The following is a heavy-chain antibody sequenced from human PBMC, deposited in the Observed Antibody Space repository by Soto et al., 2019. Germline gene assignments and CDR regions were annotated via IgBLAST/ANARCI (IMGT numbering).Heavy chain of an antibody. Sequence: APFSGVYWSWIRQPPGKGLEWIGGVNHRGSANYNPSLESRVTMSVDTSKNQFSLKLTSVTAADSAVYYCARDAFCGSGTCRVGHWFDPWGQGTLVTVSS. CDR1: APFSGVY. CDR2: VNHRGSA. J-gene: IGHJ5*02. CDR3: ARDAFCGSGTCRVGHWFDP. D-gene: IGHD2-21*01. V-gene: IGHV4-34*01.